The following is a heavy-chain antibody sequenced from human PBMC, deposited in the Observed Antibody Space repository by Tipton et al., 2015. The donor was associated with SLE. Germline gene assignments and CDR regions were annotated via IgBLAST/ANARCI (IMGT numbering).Heavy chain of an antibody. CDR1: GFTFIDYY. CDR3: ARVGSGDRPYAFDI. D-gene: IGHD7-27*01. J-gene: IGHJ3*02. CDR2: ISSSGSTI. Sequence: SLRLSCAVSGFTFIDYYMNWIRQAPGKGLEWVSYISSSGSTIHYADSVKGRFTISRDNAKNSLYLQMNSLRAEDTAVYYCARVGSGDRPYAFDIWGQGTMVTVSS. V-gene: IGHV3-11*01.